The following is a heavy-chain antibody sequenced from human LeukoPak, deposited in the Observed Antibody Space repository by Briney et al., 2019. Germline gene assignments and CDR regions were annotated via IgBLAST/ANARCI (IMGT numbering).Heavy chain of an antibody. J-gene: IGHJ4*02. D-gene: IGHD5-12*01. CDR1: GFTFSSYW. CDR3: ARHFRRGYSGYDDY. Sequence: GGSLRLSCAASGFTFSSYWMSWVRQAPGKGLEWVANIKEDGSEKYYVDSVKGRFTISRDNAKNSLYLQMNSLRAEDTAVYYCARHFRRGYSGYDDYWGQGTLVTVSS. V-gene: IGHV3-7*01. CDR2: IKEDGSEK.